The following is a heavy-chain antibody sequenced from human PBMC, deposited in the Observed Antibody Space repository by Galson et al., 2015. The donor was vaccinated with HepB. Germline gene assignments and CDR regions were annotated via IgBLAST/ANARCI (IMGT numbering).Heavy chain of an antibody. CDR1: GFTFNSYW. CDR3: ARGAYDFWNRYYYFDR. J-gene: IGHJ2*01. Sequence: SLRLSCAASGFTFNSYWMYWVRQAPGKGLEWVANIKHDGTETYSVDSVKGRFTVSRDNAKNSLYLQMNSLRAEDTAVYYCARGAYDFWNRYYYFDRWGRGTQVTVSS. CDR2: IKHDGTET. D-gene: IGHD3-3*01. V-gene: IGHV3-7*03.